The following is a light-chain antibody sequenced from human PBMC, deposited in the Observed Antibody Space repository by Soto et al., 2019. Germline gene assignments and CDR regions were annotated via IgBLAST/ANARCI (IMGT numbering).Light chain of an antibody. Sequence: EIVLTQSPGTLSLSPGERATLSCRASQSVSSSYLAWYQQKPGQAPRLLIYGASSRATGIPDRFSGSGSGTDFTLTISRLEPKDFAVYYCQHFGTSSWTFGQGTKVEIK. V-gene: IGKV3-20*01. J-gene: IGKJ1*01. CDR1: QSVSSSY. CDR3: QHFGTSSWT. CDR2: GAS.